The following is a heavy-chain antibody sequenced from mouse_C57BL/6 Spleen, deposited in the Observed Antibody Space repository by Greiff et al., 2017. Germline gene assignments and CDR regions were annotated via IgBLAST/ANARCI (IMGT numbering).Heavy chain of an antibody. V-gene: IGHV1-61*01. CDR1: GYTFTSYW. J-gene: IGHJ4*01. CDR3: ASDNSYYAMDY. Sequence: QVQLQQPGAELVRPGSSVKLSCKASGYTFTSYWMDWVKQRPGQGLEWIGNIYPSDSETHYNQKFKDKATLTVDKSSSTAYMQLSRLTSEDSAVYYCASDNSYYAMDYWGQGTSVTVSS. CDR2: IYPSDSET.